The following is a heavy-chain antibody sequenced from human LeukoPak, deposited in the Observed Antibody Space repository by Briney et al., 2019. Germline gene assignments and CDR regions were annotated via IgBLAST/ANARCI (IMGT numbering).Heavy chain of an antibody. CDR2: ISWNSGSI. V-gene: IGHV3-9*01. Sequence: GGSLRLSCAASGFTFDDYAMHWGRQAPGNGLEWVSGISWNSGSIAYADSVKGRFTISRDNAKNSLYLQMNSLRAEDTALYYCAKLIVGATEGFDYWGQGTLVTVSS. D-gene: IGHD1-26*01. CDR1: GFTFDDYA. J-gene: IGHJ4*02. CDR3: AKLIVGATEGFDY.